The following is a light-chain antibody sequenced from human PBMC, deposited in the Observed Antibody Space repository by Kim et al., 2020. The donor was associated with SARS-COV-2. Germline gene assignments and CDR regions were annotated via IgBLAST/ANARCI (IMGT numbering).Light chain of an antibody. J-gene: IGLJ1*01. Sequence: QSVLTQPPSVYGAPGQRVTISCTGSSSNIGAGYDVHWYQQLPGTAPKLLIYDNTNRPSGVPDRFSGSNSGTSASLAITGLQTEDEADYYCQSYDSSLSGFYVFGTGTKVTVL. V-gene: IGLV1-40*01. CDR3: QSYDSSLSGFYV. CDR1: SSNIGAGYD. CDR2: DNT.